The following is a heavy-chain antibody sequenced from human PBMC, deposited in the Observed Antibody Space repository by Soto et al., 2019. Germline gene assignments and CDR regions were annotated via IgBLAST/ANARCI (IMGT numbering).Heavy chain of an antibody. CDR1: GYSISSGNY. Sequence: PSETLSLTCRVSGYSISSGNYWGLIREPPGKRLEWIGSIYLSGSAYYNPSLRSRATISVDTSKNQFSLELSSVTAADTAVYYCARVLGACLYYFDYWGQGILVTVSS. CDR2: IYLSGSA. CDR3: ARVLGACLYYFDY. J-gene: IGHJ4*02. V-gene: IGHV4-38-2*02. D-gene: IGHD1-26*01.